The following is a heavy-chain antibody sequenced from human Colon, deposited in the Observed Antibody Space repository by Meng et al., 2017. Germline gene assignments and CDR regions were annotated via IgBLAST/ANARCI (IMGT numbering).Heavy chain of an antibody. V-gene: IGHV4-34*01. CDR3: ARSVRLGVAGKSGAY. D-gene: IGHD6-19*01. CDR1: GGSFSGYS. CDR2: INHTGNT. J-gene: IGHJ4*02. Sequence: QGQLPQWGAGLLKPSETLSLTCAVYGGSFSGYSWSWIRQPPGKGLEWIGEINHTGNTSYNPSLKSRLTISVDTSKNQFSLNLSSVTAADTALYYCARSVRLGVAGKSGAYWGQGTLVTVSS.